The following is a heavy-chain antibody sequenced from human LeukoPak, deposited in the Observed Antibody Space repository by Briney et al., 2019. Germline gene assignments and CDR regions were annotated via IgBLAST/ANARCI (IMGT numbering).Heavy chain of an antibody. CDR2: IDHSGST. J-gene: IGHJ6*03. CDR1: GGSISSSSYY. Sequence: KPSETLSLTCTVSGGSISSSSYYWGWIRQPPGKGLEWIGSIDHSGSTYYNPSLKSRVTISGDTSKNQFSLKLSSVTAADTAVYYCAGNIVVVPYYYMDVWGKGTTVTVSS. D-gene: IGHD2-2*01. V-gene: IGHV4-39*07. CDR3: AGNIVVVPYYYMDV.